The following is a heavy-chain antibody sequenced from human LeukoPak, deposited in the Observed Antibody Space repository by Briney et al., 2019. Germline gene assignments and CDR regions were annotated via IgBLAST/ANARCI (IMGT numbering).Heavy chain of an antibody. CDR3: ARDISGGWFDP. Sequence: SETLSLTRTVSGGSISSGGYYWSWIRQHPGKGLEWIGYIYYSGSTYYNPSLKSRVTISVDTSKNQFSLKLSSVTAADTAVYYCARDISGGWFDPWGQGTLVTVSS. CDR2: IYYSGST. V-gene: IGHV4-31*03. D-gene: IGHD3-16*01. J-gene: IGHJ5*02. CDR1: GGSISSGGYY.